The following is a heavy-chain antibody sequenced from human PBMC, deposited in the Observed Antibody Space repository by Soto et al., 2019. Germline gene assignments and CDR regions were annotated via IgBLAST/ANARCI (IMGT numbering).Heavy chain of an antibody. J-gene: IGHJ4*02. D-gene: IGHD5-12*01. Sequence: GGSLILSCAASGFTFSIYSMNWVRQAPGKGLEWVSYITSSGSATYYADTVKGRFTISRDNAKNSLYLQMNSLRAEDTAVYYCTRGYTGYAQAGLDSWGQGTLVTVSS. V-gene: IGHV3-48*01. CDR3: TRGYTGYAQAGLDS. CDR1: GFTFSIYS. CDR2: ITSSGSAT.